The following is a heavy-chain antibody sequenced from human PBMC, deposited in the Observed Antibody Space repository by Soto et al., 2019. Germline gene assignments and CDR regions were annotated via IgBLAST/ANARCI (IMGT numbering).Heavy chain of an antibody. D-gene: IGHD6-19*01. CDR2: IYYSGTT. V-gene: IGHV4-61*01. J-gene: IGHJ4*02. CDR1: SCSVSSSSHY. CDR3: ARVPLPGVAVSDVYFFDH. Sequence: SVTLCLTCSVSSCSVSSSSHYWRWLRQPPGKGLEWIGYIYYSGTTYYNPSLQGRVTVSVDRSKNQFSLRLSSVTAADTAVYYCARVPLPGVAVSDVYFFDHWGPGTLVTVSS.